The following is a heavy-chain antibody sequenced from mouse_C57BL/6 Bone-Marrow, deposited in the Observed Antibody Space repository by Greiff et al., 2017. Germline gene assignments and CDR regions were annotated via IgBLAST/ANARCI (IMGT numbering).Heavy chain of an antibody. CDR3: TNWDGGDY. D-gene: IGHD4-1*01. CDR1: GFTFSNYW. V-gene: IGHV6-3*01. CDR2: IRLKSDNYAT. J-gene: IGHJ2*01. Sequence: EVKLVESGGGLVQPGGSMKLSCVASGFTFSNYWMNWVRQSPEKGLEWVAQIRLKSDNYATHYAESVKGRFTISRDDSKSSVYLQMNNLRAADTGIYYCTNWDGGDYWGQGTTLTVSS.